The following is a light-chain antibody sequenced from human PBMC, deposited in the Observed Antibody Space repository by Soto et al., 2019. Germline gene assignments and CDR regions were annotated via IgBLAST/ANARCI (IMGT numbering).Light chain of an antibody. V-gene: IGLV1-40*01. J-gene: IGLJ1*01. Sequence: QSVLARPPSVSGAPGQRVTISCTGSSSNIGAGYDVHWYQQLPGTAPKLLIYGNNNRPSGVPDRFSGSMSGTSASLAITGLQAEDEADYYCQSYDSSLSGYVFGTGTKAPS. CDR2: GNN. CDR1: SSNIGAGYD. CDR3: QSYDSSLSGYV.